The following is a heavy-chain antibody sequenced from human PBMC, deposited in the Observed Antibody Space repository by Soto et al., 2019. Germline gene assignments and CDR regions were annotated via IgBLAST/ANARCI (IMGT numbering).Heavy chain of an antibody. CDR1: GFIFDDYA. CDR3: AKDRYSSSAYYYYGMDG. V-gene: IGHV3-9*01. D-gene: IGHD5-18*01. CDR2: ISGNSGSL. J-gene: IGHJ6*02. Sequence: EVQLVESGGGLVQPGRSLRLSCAASGFIFDDYAMLWVRQAPGKGLEWVSVISGNSGSLGYADSVKGRFTISRDNAKNSLYLQMNSLRAEDTALYYCAKDRYSSSAYYYYGMDGWGQGTTVTVSS.